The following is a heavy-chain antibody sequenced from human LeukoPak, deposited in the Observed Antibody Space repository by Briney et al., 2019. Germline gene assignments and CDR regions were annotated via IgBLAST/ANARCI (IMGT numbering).Heavy chain of an antibody. CDR1: GFTFNDYA. CDR2: INGNGAAT. Sequence: SGGSLRLSCAASGFTFNDYAMYWVRQAPGKGLEWVSTINGNGAATYYADSFKGRFLISRDDSKSTVYLRMNKLRVEDSGLYYCANGLAASGNFLLRDYYYFIDVWGKGTTVIVS. D-gene: IGHD1-26*01. CDR3: ANGLAASGNFLLRDYYYFIDV. J-gene: IGHJ6*03. V-gene: IGHV3-23*01.